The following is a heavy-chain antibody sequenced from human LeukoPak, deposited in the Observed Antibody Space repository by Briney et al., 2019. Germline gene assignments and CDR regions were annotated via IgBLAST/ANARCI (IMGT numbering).Heavy chain of an antibody. CDR1: GGTFSSNT. CDR2: IIPIFGTA. D-gene: IGHD6-19*01. CDR3: AKEGLAVAGIYYYYYYMDV. V-gene: IGHV1-69*13. J-gene: IGHJ6*03. Sequence: ASVKVSCKASGGTFSSNTISWVRQAPGQGLECMGGIIPIFGTANYAQKFQGRVTITADESTSTAYMELSSLRYEDTAVYYCAKEGLAVAGIYYYYYYMDVWGKGTTVTVSS.